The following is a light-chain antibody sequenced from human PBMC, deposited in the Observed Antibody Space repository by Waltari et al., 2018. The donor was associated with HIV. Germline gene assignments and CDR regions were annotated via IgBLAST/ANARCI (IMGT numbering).Light chain of an antibody. CDR1: QGVSIN. J-gene: IGKJ4*01. CDR3: QQYNDWPLT. V-gene: IGKV3-15*01. CDR2: GAS. Sequence: EVLMTQSPATLPVSPGDSAPLSCRASQGVSINLAWHQQKPGQAPRLLIYGASTRATGIPARFSGSGAGTEFTLTISSLQSEDFAVYYCQQYNDWPLTFGGGTKVEIK.